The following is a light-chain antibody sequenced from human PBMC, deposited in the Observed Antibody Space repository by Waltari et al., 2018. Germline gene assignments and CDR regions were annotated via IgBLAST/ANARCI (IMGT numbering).Light chain of an antibody. V-gene: IGKV3-15*01. CDR1: QSISSH. CDR3: QQYSKWPGT. Sequence: EIVMTQSPGTLSESPGERAALSCRASQSISSHLAWYQQRPRQAPRLLIYDASTRVTGIPARFSGSGSGTEFTLTISSLQSEDFAVYYCQQYSKWPGTFGQGTKLEIK. J-gene: IGKJ1*01. CDR2: DAS.